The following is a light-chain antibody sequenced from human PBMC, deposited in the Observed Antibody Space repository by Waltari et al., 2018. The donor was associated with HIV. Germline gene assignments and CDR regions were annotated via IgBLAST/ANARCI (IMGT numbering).Light chain of an antibody. CDR1: QDINNC. J-gene: IGKJ2*01. Sequence: DIQMTQSPPSLSASVGERVTTTCQASQDINNCLNWYHQKPGKDPELLIYDASTVEIGVPPRFSGSGSGTDFIFTIGSLRPEDVGTYYCHQYENLPYTFGQGTKLEI. CDR2: DAS. V-gene: IGKV1-33*01. CDR3: HQYENLPYT.